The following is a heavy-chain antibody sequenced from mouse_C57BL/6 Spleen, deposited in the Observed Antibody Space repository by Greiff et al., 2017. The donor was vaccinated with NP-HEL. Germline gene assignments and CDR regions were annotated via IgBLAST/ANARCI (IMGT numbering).Heavy chain of an antibody. Sequence: EVKVVESEGGLVQPGSSMKLSCTASGFTFSDYYMAWVRQVPEKGLEWVANINYDGSSTYYLDSLKSRFIISRDNAKNILYLQMSSLKSEDTATYYCASSYYGSSFDYWGQGTTLTVSS. J-gene: IGHJ2*01. D-gene: IGHD1-1*01. V-gene: IGHV5-16*01. CDR2: INYDGSST. CDR3: ASSYYGSSFDY. CDR1: GFTFSDYY.